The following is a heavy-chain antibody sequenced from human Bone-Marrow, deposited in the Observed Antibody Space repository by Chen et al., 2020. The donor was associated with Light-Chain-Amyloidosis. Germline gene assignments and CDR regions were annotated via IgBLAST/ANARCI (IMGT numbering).Heavy chain of an antibody. CDR2: IFWDDDK. CDR3: AHRFYYDGRGYTAFDS. J-gene: IGHJ4*01. V-gene: IGHV2-5*02. D-gene: IGHD3-22*01. CDR1: GFSLPPPGVS. Sequence: QITLRDPAPALVKPTQTPPLPCSFLGFSLPPPGVSVGWIRQPPGMALEWLPLIFWDDDKRYSPSLRNRLTVSKDTSNIQVVLTITNMDFVDTATYYCAHRFYYDGRGYTAFDSWGRGTLVTVSS.